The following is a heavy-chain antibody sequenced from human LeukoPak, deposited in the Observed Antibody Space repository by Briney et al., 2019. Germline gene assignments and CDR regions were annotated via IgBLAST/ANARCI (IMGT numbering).Heavy chain of an antibody. CDR2: IYYSGST. J-gene: IGHJ6*03. Sequence: SETLSLTCTVSGGSISSYYWSWIRQPPGKGLEWIGYIYYSGSTNYNPSLKSRVTISVDTSKNQFSLKLSSVTAADTAVYYCARAIYYYYYMDVWGKGTTVTVSS. CDR1: GGSISSYY. V-gene: IGHV4-59*01. CDR3: ARAIYYYYYMDV.